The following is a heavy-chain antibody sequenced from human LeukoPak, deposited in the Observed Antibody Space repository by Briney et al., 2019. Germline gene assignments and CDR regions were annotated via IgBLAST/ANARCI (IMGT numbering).Heavy chain of an antibody. CDR3: ARGWMVPGSPGNIYCSSTSCYSEGHNWFDP. D-gene: IGHD2-2*01. CDR1: GGTFSSYA. J-gene: IGHJ5*02. Sequence: RASVKVSCKASGGTFSSYAISWVRQAPGQGLEWMGGIIPIFGTANYAQKFQGRVTITADESTSTAYMELSSLRSEDTAVYYCARGWMVPGSPGNIYCSSTSCYSEGHNWFDPWGQGTLVTVSS. CDR2: IIPIFGTA. V-gene: IGHV1-69*13.